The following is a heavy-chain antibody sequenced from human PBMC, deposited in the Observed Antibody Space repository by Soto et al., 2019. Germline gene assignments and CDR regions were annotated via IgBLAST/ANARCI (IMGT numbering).Heavy chain of an antibody. V-gene: IGHV5-10-1*01. J-gene: IGHJ5*02. CDR3: ARPASIAVAGIWFDP. Sequence: PGESLKISCRGSGYSFTSYWISWVRQMPGKGLEWMGRIDPSDSYTNYSPSFQGHVTISADKSISTAYLQWSSLKASDTAMYYCARPASIAVAGIWFDPWGQGTLVTVSS. CDR1: GYSFTSYW. D-gene: IGHD6-19*01. CDR2: IDPSDSYT.